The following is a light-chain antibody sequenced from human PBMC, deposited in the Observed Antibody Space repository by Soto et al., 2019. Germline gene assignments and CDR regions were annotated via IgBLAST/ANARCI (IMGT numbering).Light chain of an antibody. CDR3: QQSASSVT. V-gene: IGKV3-20*01. CDR1: NSFSNTF. J-gene: IGKJ5*01. CDR2: DAD. Sequence: DTVSTQSPGPVSLSPGETASLTCLSSNSFSNTFLAWYQQKPGQAPTLLIYDADTRATGIPDRFSGSGFGTHFPLTISSLEPEDFAMYYCQQSASSVTFGQGTRLEIK.